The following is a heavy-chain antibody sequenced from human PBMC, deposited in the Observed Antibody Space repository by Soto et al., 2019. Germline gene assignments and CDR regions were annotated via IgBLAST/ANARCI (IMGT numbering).Heavy chain of an antibody. CDR3: ARLGVTVVVVAATKYNWFDP. Sequence: QVQLQQWGAGLLKPSETLSLTCAVYGGSFSGYYWSWIRQPPGKGLEWIGEINHSGSTNYNPSLKSRVTLSVDTSKNQFSLKLSSVTAADTAVYYCARLGVTVVVVAATKYNWFDPWGQGTLVTVSS. CDR1: GGSFSGYY. V-gene: IGHV4-34*01. CDR2: INHSGST. D-gene: IGHD2-15*01. J-gene: IGHJ5*02.